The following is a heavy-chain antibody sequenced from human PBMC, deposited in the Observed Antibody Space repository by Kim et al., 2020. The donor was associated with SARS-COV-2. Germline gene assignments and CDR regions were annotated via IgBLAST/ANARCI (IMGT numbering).Heavy chain of an antibody. D-gene: IGHD5-18*01. CDR1: GFTFNIYA. CDR3: AKARGSTYAQSYFDY. J-gene: IGHJ4*02. CDR2: VGGSGVST. V-gene: IGHV3-23*01. Sequence: GGSLRLSFAASGFTFNIYAMSWVRQAPGKGLEWVSAVGGSGVSTYYADSVKGRFSISRDNSKNTVHLQMNSLRAEDTAIYYCAKARGSTYAQSYFDYWGRGTLVTVSS.